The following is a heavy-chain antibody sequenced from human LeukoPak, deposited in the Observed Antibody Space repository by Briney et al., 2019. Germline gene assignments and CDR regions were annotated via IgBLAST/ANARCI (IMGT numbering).Heavy chain of an antibody. CDR2: FYTAGGA. Sequence: GGSLRLSCPAPGFNVSTKYMSSVRQAPGWGLGWVSTFYTAGGAYYSAFVQGHFARSRVISQNLLYFQLPYLRPQGRPVLYCARSTNYLSNYFDDWGQGTPVIVSS. CDR1: GFNVSTKY. J-gene: IGHJ4*02. CDR3: ARSTNYLSNYFDD. D-gene: IGHD2/OR15-2a*01. V-gene: IGHV3-53*01.